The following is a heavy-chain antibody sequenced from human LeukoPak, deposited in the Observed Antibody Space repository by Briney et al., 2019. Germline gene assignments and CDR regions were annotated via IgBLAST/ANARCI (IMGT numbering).Heavy chain of an antibody. J-gene: IGHJ4*01. CDR1: GGSISTSSYC. D-gene: IGHD6-25*01. V-gene: IGHV4-39*01. Sequence: SETLSLTCTVSGGSISTSSYCWGWIRQPPGKGLEWIGSISYSGTTYHNPSLKSRVTISVDTSNNQFSLRLTSVTAADTAVYFCARHPSSAWHADYWGHGTLVTVSS. CDR3: ARHPSSAWHADY. CDR2: ISYSGTT.